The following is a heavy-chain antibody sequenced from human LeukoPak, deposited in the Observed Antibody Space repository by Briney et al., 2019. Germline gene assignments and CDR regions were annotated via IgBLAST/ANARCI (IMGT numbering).Heavy chain of an antibody. CDR1: GYTFTSYA. D-gene: IGHD1-26*01. V-gene: IGHV1-3*02. CDR3: AMYSGSYLNAFDI. CDR2: SNAGNGNT. J-gene: IGHJ3*02. Sequence: ASVKVSCKASGYTFTSYAMHWVRQAPGQRLEWMGWSNAGNGNTKYSQEFQGRVTITRDTSASTAYMELSSLRSEDTAVYYCAMYSGSYLNAFDIWGQGTMVTVSS.